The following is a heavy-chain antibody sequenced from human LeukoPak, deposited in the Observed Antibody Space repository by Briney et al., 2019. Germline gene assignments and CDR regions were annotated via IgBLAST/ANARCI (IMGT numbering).Heavy chain of an antibody. Sequence: ASVKVSCKASGGTFSSYAISWVRQATGQGLEWMGWMNPNSGNTGYAQKFQGRVTMTRNTSISTAYMELSSLRSEDTAVYYCARESSYYYYGMDVWGQGTTVTVSS. J-gene: IGHJ6*02. CDR3: ARESSYYYYGMDV. V-gene: IGHV1-8*02. CDR2: MNPNSGNT. CDR1: GGTFSSYA. D-gene: IGHD2-2*01.